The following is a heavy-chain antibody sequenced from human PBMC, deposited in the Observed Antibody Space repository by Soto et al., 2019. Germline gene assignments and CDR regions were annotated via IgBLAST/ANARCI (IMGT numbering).Heavy chain of an antibody. D-gene: IGHD4-17*01. CDR1: GFSLSTYHMG. Sequence: QITLKESGPTLVRPAQTLTLTCDFSGFSLSTYHMGVAWIRQPPGKALEWLALIYWDDDKRYSPSLKDRLAISKGPSSNPVVLTITNVDPGDTATYFCAHAGDYDLLTFDHWGPGTLVTVSS. V-gene: IGHV2-5*02. CDR2: IYWDDDK. CDR3: AHAGDYDLLTFDH. J-gene: IGHJ4*02.